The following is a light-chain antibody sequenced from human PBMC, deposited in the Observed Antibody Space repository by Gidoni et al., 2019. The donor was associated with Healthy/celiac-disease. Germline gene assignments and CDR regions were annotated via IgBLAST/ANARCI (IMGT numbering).Light chain of an antibody. CDR1: QGISSY. CDR2: AAS. V-gene: IGKV1-8*01. Sequence: AIRMTQSPSSFSASTGDRVTITCRASQGISSYLAWYQQKPGKAPKLLIYAASTLQSGVPSGFSGSGSGTDFTLTISCLQSEDFATYYCQQYYSYPPVTFGPGTKVDIK. CDR3: QQYYSYPPVT. J-gene: IGKJ3*01.